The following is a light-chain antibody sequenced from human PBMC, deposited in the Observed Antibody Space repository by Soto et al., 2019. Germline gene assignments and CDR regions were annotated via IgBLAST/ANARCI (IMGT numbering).Light chain of an antibody. Sequence: QSVLTQPPSVSGAPGQRVTISCTGSSSNIGAGYDVHWYQHLPGTAPKLLIYGNSNRHSGVPDRFSGSKSATSASLAITGLQAEDEAYYYYQSYDSLLGGRGGVFGGGTQLTVL. CDR2: GNS. CDR1: SSNIGAGYD. CDR3: QSYDSLLGGRGGV. J-gene: IGLJ2*01. V-gene: IGLV1-40*01.